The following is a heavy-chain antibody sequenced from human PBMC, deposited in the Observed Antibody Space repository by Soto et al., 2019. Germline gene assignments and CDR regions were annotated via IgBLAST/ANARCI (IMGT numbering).Heavy chain of an antibody. CDR3: AYCSSTSCYFSSYYYYYGMDV. D-gene: IGHD2-2*01. CDR1: GGTFSSYA. Sequence: ASVKVSCKASGGTFSSYAISWVRQAPGQGLEWMGGITPIFGTANYAQKFQGRVTITADESTSTAYMELSSLRSEDTAVYYCAYCSSTSCYFSSYYYYYGMDVWGQGTTVTVSS. J-gene: IGHJ6*02. CDR2: ITPIFGTA. V-gene: IGHV1-69*13.